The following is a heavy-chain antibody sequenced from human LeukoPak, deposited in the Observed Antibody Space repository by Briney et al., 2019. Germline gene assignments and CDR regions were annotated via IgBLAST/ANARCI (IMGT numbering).Heavy chain of an antibody. CDR2: IYTSGST. J-gene: IGHJ3*02. Sequence: SETLSLTCTVSGGSSSRGSYYWSWIRQPAGKGLEWIGRIYTSGSTNYNPSLKSRVTISVDTSKNQFSLKLSSVTAADTAVYYCARDPITMIVMGGAFDIWGQGTMVTVSS. CDR1: GGSSSRGSYY. V-gene: IGHV4-61*02. D-gene: IGHD3-22*01. CDR3: ARDPITMIVMGGAFDI.